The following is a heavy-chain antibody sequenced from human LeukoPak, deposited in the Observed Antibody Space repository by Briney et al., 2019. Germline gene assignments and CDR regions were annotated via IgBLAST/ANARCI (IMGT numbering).Heavy chain of an antibody. CDR1: GGTFSSYA. CDR2: IIPIFGTA. D-gene: IGHD6-6*01. Sequence: ASVKVSCKASGGTFSSYAISWVRQAPGQGLEWMGGIIPIFGTANYAQKFQGRVTITADKSTSTAYMELSSLRSEDTAVYYCARDGQLGSPQYYYYYYMDVWGKGTTVTVSS. V-gene: IGHV1-69*06. J-gene: IGHJ6*03. CDR3: ARDGQLGSPQYYYYYYMDV.